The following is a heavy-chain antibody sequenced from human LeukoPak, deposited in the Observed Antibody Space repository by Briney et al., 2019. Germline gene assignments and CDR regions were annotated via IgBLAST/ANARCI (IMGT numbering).Heavy chain of an antibody. Sequence: ASVKVSCKASGYTFTSYGISWVRQAPGQGLEWMGWISAYNGNTNYAQKLQGRVTMTTDTSTSTAYTELRSLRSDDTAVYYCARRLTVWGRFDPWGQGTLVTVSS. CDR3: ARRLTVWGRFDP. CDR2: ISAYNGNT. CDR1: GYTFTSYG. J-gene: IGHJ5*02. V-gene: IGHV1-18*01. D-gene: IGHD3-16*01.